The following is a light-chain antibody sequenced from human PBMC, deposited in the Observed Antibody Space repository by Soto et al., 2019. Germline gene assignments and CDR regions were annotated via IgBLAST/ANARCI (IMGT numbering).Light chain of an antibody. CDR3: QHYTNWPLT. CDR1: LSVSSR. Sequence: EIVMTQSPATLSVSPGERATLSCRASLSVSSRLAWYQQKPGQAPRLLIYGASTRATGLPARFSGSGSGTEFTLTISSLQSEDFAVYYCQHYTNWPLTFGGGTKVEIK. V-gene: IGKV3-15*01. CDR2: GAS. J-gene: IGKJ4*01.